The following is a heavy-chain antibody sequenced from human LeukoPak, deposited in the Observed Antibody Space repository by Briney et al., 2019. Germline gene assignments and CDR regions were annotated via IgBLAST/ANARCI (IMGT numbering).Heavy chain of an antibody. J-gene: IGHJ4*02. Sequence: PGGSLRLSCAASGFTFSNYGMHWVRQAPGKGLEWVAVIWYDGSNKYYADSVKGRFIISRDNSKNTLYLQMNSLGAEDTAVYYCARDISGYYYFDYWGQGTLVAVSS. CDR1: GFTFSNYG. V-gene: IGHV3-33*01. D-gene: IGHD3-22*01. CDR2: IWYDGSNK. CDR3: ARDISGYYYFDY.